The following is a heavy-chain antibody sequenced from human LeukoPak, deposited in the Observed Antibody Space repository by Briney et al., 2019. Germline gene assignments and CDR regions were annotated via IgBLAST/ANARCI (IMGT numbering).Heavy chain of an antibody. CDR3: ARVLVVPAAIGWFDP. CDR2: IYYSGST. Sequence: SETLSLTGTVSGGSISSYYWSWIRQPPGKGLEWIGYIYYSGSTNYNPSLKSRVTISVDTSKNQFSLKLSSVTAADTAVYYCARVLVVPAAIGWFDPWGQGTLVTVSS. V-gene: IGHV4-59*01. CDR1: GGSISSYY. D-gene: IGHD2-2*02. J-gene: IGHJ5*02.